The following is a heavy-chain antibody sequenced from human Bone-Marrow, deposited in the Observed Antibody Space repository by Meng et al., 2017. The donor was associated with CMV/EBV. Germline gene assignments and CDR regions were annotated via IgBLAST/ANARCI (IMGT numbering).Heavy chain of an antibody. CDR3: ARIGYCSSTRCYLLLDPYNWFDP. CDR2: IYYSGST. CDR1: GGSISSSSNY. V-gene: IGHV4-39*07. Sequence: SETLSLTCTVSGGSISSSSNYWGWIRQPPGKGLEWIGSIYYSGSTYHNPSLKSRVTISLDTSKNQFSLKLSSVTAADTAVYYCARIGYCSSTRCYLLLDPYNWFDPWGQGTLVTVSS. J-gene: IGHJ5*02. D-gene: IGHD2-2*01.